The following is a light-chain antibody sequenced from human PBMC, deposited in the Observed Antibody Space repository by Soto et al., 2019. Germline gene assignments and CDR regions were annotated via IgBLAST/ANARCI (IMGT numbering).Light chain of an antibody. V-gene: IGKV3-20*01. Sequence: EIVLTQSPGTLSLSPGERATLSCRASQSVSSSYLAWYQQKPGQAPRLLIYGASSRATGIADRISGSGSGTDFILTISRLEPEDFAVYYCQQYGSSLYTFGQGTKLEIK. CDR2: GAS. J-gene: IGKJ2*01. CDR1: QSVSSSY. CDR3: QQYGSSLYT.